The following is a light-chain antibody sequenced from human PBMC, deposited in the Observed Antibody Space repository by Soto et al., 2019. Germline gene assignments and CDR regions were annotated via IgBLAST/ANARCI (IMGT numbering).Light chain of an antibody. J-gene: IGKJ1*01. CDR2: GIS. CDR3: QQYVTSSPRT. CDR1: HTISSSY. V-gene: IGKV3-20*01. Sequence: EIVLTQSPGTLSLSPGERATRSCRASHTISSSYLAWYQQKPGQAPRLLMYGISRRATGIPDRFSGSGSGTDFTLTITRLEPEDFAVYYCQQYVTSSPRTFGQGTKVHIK.